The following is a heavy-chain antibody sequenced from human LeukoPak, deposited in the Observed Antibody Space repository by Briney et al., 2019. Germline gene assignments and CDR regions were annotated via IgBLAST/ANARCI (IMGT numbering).Heavy chain of an antibody. J-gene: IGHJ4*02. V-gene: IGHV3-48*03. Sequence: GGSLRLSCAASGFTFSSYKMNWVRQAPGKGLEWVSYISSSGSTIYYAASVKGRFTISRDNAKNSLYLQMNSLRAEDTAVYYCARDGKGRNRIGYYFDYWGQGTPVTVSS. D-gene: IGHD3-10*01. CDR3: ARDGKGRNRIGYYFDY. CDR1: GFTFSSYK. CDR2: ISSSGSTI.